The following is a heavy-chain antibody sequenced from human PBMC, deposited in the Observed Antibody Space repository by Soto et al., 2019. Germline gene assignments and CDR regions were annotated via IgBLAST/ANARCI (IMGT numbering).Heavy chain of an antibody. Sequence: QVQLVESGGGVVQPGRSLRLSCAASGFIFNNYAMSWVRQAPGKGLEWVAVTSFDGNNKYHADSVKGRFTISRDNSKETLCRRRNSGSAEDRAVDYCWRGAVGGSGWNGWYFYLWGSGTLVTVSS. CDR1: GFIFNNYA. V-gene: IGHV3-30-3*01. J-gene: IGHJ2*01. CDR2: TSFDGNNK. CDR3: WRGAVGGSGWNGWYFYL. D-gene: IGHD6-19*01.